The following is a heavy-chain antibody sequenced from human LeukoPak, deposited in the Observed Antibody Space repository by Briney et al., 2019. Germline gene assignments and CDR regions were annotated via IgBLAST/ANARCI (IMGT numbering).Heavy chain of an antibody. CDR1: GFTFSSYS. CDR2: ISSSSSTI. J-gene: IGHJ4*02. CDR3: ARGIDY. V-gene: IGHV3-48*01. Sequence: GGSLRLSCAASGFTFSSYSMNWVRQAPGKGLEWVSYISSSSSTIFYADSVKGRFTISRDTSKNMVFLQMNSLRVEDTAVYYCARGIDYWGRGTLVTVSS.